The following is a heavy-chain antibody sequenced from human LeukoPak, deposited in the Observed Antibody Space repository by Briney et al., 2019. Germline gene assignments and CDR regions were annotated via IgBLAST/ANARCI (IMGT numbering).Heavy chain of an antibody. V-gene: IGHV1-69*13. CDR3: ARGRENCGGDCYPADFDY. J-gene: IGHJ4*02. CDR1: GGTFSSYA. D-gene: IGHD2-21*02. CDR2: IIPIFGTA. Sequence: SVKVSCKASGGTFSSYAISWVRQAPGQGLEWMGGIIPIFGTANYAQKFQGRVTITADESTSTAYMDLSSLRSEDTAVYYCARGRENCGGDCYPADFDYWGQGTLVTVSS.